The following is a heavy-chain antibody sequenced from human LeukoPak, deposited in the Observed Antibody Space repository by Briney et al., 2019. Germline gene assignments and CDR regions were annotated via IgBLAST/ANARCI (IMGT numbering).Heavy chain of an antibody. CDR2: IRSKAYGETA. V-gene: IGHV3-49*03. D-gene: IGHD1-1*01. Sequence: PGRSLRLSCTASGFTFGDYAMSWIRQAPGKGLEWVGFIRSKAYGETADYAASVKGRFTISRDDSKAIAYLQMNSPKTEDTAVYHCTRDRGAYNLYDYWGQGTLVTVSS. J-gene: IGHJ4*02. CDR1: GFTFGDYA. CDR3: TRDRGAYNLYDY.